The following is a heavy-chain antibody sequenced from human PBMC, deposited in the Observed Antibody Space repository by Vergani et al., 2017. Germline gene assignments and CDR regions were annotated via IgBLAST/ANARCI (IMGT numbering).Heavy chain of an antibody. J-gene: IGHJ4*02. D-gene: IGHD2-15*01. Sequence: QVQLVQSGAEVKKPGASVKVSCKASGYTFTSYAMHWVRQAPGQRLEWMGWINTGNGNTKYSQKFQGRVTITRDTSARTAYMELSSLRSEDTAVYYCARDHARLLTFDYWGEGTLVTVSS. CDR1: GYTFTSYA. V-gene: IGHV1-3*04. CDR2: INTGNGNT. CDR3: ARDHARLLTFDY.